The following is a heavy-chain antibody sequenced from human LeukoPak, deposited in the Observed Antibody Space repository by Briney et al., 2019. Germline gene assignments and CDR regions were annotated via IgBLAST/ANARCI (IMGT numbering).Heavy chain of an antibody. Sequence: GGSLRLSCAASGFTFTSYVMSWARQAPGKGLEWVSAISGSGGSTYYADSVKGRFTISRDNSKNTLYLQMNSLRAEDTAVYYCAGDDDYGDYATYWGQGTLVTVSS. D-gene: IGHD4-17*01. V-gene: IGHV3-23*01. CDR3: AGDDDYGDYATY. CDR2: ISGSGGST. J-gene: IGHJ4*02. CDR1: GFTFTSYV.